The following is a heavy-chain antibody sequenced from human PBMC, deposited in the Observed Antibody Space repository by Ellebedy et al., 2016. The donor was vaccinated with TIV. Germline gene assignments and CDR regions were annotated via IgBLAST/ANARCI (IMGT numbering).Heavy chain of an antibody. D-gene: IGHD2-15*01. Sequence: GESLKISCEVSGFTVRSNFMYWVRQAPGKGLEWVSIIYSDGSAYYADSVKGRFTISRDISENNLYLQLNSLRVEDTAVYYCARRGYCSGGSCASVPFDYWGQGTLVTVSS. J-gene: IGHJ4*02. V-gene: IGHV3-66*01. CDR2: IYSDGSA. CDR3: ARRGYCSGGSCASVPFDY. CDR1: GFTVRSNF.